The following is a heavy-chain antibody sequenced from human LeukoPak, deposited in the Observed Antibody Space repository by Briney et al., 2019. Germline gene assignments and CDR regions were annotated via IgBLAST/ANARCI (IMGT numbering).Heavy chain of an antibody. Sequence: GESLRISCKGSGYSFTSYWIGWVRQMPGKGLEWMGIIYPGDSDTRYSPSFQGQVTISADKSISTAYLQWSSLKASDTAMYYCARHGGIVVAQGWFDPWGQGTLVTVSS. J-gene: IGHJ5*02. D-gene: IGHD2-21*01. CDR3: ARHGGIVVAQGWFDP. V-gene: IGHV5-51*01. CDR1: GYSFTSYW. CDR2: IYPGDSDT.